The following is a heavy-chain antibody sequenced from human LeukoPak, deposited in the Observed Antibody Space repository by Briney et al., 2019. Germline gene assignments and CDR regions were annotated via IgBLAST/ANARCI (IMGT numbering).Heavy chain of an antibody. J-gene: IGHJ4*02. CDR3: ARDLTTYYGSGSYYPDRVSFDY. Sequence: GGSLRLSCAASGFTFSSYWMSCVRQAPGKGLEWVANIKQDGSEKYYVDSVKGRFTISRDNAKNSLYLQMNSLRAEDTAVYYCARDLTTYYGSGSYYPDRVSFDYWGQGTLVTVSS. CDR2: IKQDGSEK. V-gene: IGHV3-7*01. D-gene: IGHD3-10*01. CDR1: GFTFSSYW.